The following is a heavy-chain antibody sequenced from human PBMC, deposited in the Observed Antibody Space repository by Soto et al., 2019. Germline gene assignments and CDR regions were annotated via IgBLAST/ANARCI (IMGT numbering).Heavy chain of an antibody. Sequence: SETLSLTCSVSGDSISSVDYFWSWIRQPPGQALEYIGYIYKSATTYYNPSFESRVAISLDTSKSQFSLNVTSVTAADTAVYFCARGRYCLTGRCFPNWFDSWGQGTLVTVSS. CDR2: IYKSATT. CDR3: ARGRYCLTGRCFPNWFDS. D-gene: IGHD2-15*01. J-gene: IGHJ5*01. V-gene: IGHV4-30-4*01. CDR1: GDSISSVDYF.